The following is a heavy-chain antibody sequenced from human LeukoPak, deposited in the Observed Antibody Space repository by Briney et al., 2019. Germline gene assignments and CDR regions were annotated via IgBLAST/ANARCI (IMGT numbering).Heavy chain of an antibody. CDR1: GYTFTNFY. V-gene: IGHV1-46*01. CDR3: ARRRKDFWSGFSTYSDAFDV. J-gene: IGHJ3*01. Sequence: ASVKFSCKASGYTFTNFYMHWVRQAPGQGLEWMGIINPSYGSTIYAQRFQGRITMTRDTSTSTVYMELSSLRSEDTAVYYCARRRKDFWSGFSTYSDAFDVWGQGTVVTVS. CDR2: INPSYGST. D-gene: IGHD3-3*01.